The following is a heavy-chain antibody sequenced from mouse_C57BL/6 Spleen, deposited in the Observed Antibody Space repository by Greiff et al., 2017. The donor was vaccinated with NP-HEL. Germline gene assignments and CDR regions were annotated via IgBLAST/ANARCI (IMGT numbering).Heavy chain of an antibody. V-gene: IGHV1-64*01. Sequence: QVQLQQPGAELVKPGASVKLSCKASGYTFTSYWMHWVKQRPGQGLEWIGMIHPNSGSTNYNEKFKSKATLTVDKSSSTAYMQLSSLTSEDSAVYYGARGGITTVVYWYFDVWGTGTTVTVSS. CDR3: ARGGITTVVYWYFDV. CDR1: GYTFTSYW. D-gene: IGHD1-1*01. J-gene: IGHJ1*03. CDR2: IHPNSGST.